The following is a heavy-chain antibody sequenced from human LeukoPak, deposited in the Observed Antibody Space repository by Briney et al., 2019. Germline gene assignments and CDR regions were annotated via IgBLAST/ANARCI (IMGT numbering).Heavy chain of an antibody. J-gene: IGHJ4*02. V-gene: IGHV3-7*03. D-gene: IGHD6-19*01. Sequence: GRSLRLSCGGSGLRFRAYYMDWVRQAPGKGLEWVADIRGDGSETFYADSVRGRFTISRDNAKNAVSLQMNRLSADDTGVNYCARDLAVGSGSFDCWGQGTLVTVSS. CDR2: IRGDGSET. CDR1: GLRFRAYY. CDR3: ARDLAVGSGSFDC.